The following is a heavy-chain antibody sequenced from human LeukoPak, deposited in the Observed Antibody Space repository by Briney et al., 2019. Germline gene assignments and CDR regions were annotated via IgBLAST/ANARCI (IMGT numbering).Heavy chain of an antibody. Sequence: SETLSLTCTVSGGFISRSGDYWGWIRQSPGKGLEWIASIYYSGSTYYNPSLKSRVSISVDTSKNQFSLTLTSVTAADTAAYHCARQVTPSSGLHWFDPWGQGTLVTVSS. V-gene: IGHV4-39*01. D-gene: IGHD6-19*01. CDR3: ARQVTPSSGLHWFDP. J-gene: IGHJ5*02. CDR2: IYYSGST. CDR1: GGFISRSGDY.